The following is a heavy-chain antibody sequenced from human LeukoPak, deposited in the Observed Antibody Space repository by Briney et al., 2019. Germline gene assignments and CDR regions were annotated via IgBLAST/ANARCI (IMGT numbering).Heavy chain of an antibody. CDR1: GGSISTYF. D-gene: IGHD1-1*01. CDR2: IYFSGST. Sequence: SETLSLTCTVSGGSISTYFWSWLRQPPGKGLEWIGHIYFSGSTNYNPSLESRVTISVDTSKNQFSLKLSSVTAADTAVYYCAREGTSGTHLNWFDPWGQGTLVTVSS. CDR3: AREGTSGTHLNWFDP. V-gene: IGHV4-59*01. J-gene: IGHJ5*02.